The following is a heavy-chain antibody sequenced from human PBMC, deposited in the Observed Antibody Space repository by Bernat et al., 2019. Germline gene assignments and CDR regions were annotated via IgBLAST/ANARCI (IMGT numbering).Heavy chain of an antibody. V-gene: IGHV3-11*06. CDR3: ARVGHGSGSYYNGDNWFDP. CDR1: GFTFSDYY. D-gene: IGHD3-10*01. J-gene: IGHJ5*02. Sequence: QVQLVESGGGLVKPGGSLRLSCAASGFTFSDYYMSWIRQAPGKGLEWVSYISSSSSYTNYADSVKGRFTISRDNAKNSLYLQMNSLRAEDTAVYYCARVGHGSGSYYNGDNWFDPWGQGTLVTVSS. CDR2: ISSSSSYT.